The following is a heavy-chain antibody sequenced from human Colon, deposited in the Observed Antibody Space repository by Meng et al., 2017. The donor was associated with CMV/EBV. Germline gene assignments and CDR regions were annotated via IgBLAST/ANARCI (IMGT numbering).Heavy chain of an antibody. J-gene: IGHJ5*02. CDR2: IYPGGST. Sequence: GESLKISCAASGFTVSTNYMSWVRQAPGKGLEWVSVIYPGGSTYYADSVEGRFTMSRDDSKNTLHLQMNSLRLEDTAVYYCARQDFVIGRAAFNWFDPWGQGTLVTVSS. V-gene: IGHV3-66*02. D-gene: IGHD2-15*01. CDR3: ARQDFVIGRAAFNWFDP. CDR1: GFTVSTNY.